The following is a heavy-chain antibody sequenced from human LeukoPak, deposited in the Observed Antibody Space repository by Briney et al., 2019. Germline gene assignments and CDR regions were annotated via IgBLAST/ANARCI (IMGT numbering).Heavy chain of an antibody. J-gene: IGHJ4*02. D-gene: IGHD3-22*01. CDR1: GFIFSSYW. CDR2: INSDGSST. CDR3: ARVGYDSSGYYEYYFDY. V-gene: IGHV3-74*01. Sequence: PGGSLRLSCAASGFIFSSYWMHWVRQAPGKGLVWVSRINSDGSSTSYADSVKGRFTISRDNAKNTLYLQMNSLRAEDTAVYYCARVGYDSSGYYEYYFDYWGQGTLVTVSS.